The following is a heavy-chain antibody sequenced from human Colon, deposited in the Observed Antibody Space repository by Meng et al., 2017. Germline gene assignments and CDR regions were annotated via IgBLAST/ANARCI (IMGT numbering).Heavy chain of an antibody. D-gene: IGHD6-13*01. J-gene: IGHJ4*02. Sequence: QVHLVQSGAEVKKPGASVKVSCKASGYTFTNYGVSWVRQAPGQGLEWMGWISAYSGNTNYVQKLQDRVTMTTDTSTSTAYMELRSLRSDDTAVYYCARDQSRTSSWYPDYWGQRTLVTVSS. CDR2: ISAYSGNT. CDR3: ARDQSRTSSWYPDY. V-gene: IGHV1-18*01. CDR1: GYTFTNYG.